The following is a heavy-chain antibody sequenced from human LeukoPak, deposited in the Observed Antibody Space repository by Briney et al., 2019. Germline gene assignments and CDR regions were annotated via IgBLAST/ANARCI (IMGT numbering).Heavy chain of an antibody. Sequence: ASVKVSCRASGYXFTHFYMHWVRQAPGQGLEWLGWIDPNNGDTDYAQKFQGRVTMTRDTSMDTAYMQVTGLRYDDTAVYYCAANVETGRGDFDIWGQGTLVTVSS. J-gene: IGHJ3*02. CDR3: AANVETGRGDFDI. CDR2: IDPNNGDT. CDR1: GYXFTHFY. V-gene: IGHV1-2*02. D-gene: IGHD1-14*01.